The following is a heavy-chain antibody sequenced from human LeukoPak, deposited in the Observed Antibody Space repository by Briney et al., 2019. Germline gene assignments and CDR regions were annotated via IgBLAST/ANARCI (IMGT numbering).Heavy chain of an antibody. CDR1: A. J-gene: IGHJ6*02. CDR2: ISGSGGST. V-gene: IGHV3-23*01. D-gene: IGHD3-22*01. CDR3: ARVVGTMIGGYYYYGMDV. Sequence: AXSWVRXAPGKGLEWVSAISGSGGSTYYADSVKGRFTISRDNSKNTLYLQMNSLRAEDTAVYYCARVVGTMIGGYYYYGMDVWGQGTTVTVSS.